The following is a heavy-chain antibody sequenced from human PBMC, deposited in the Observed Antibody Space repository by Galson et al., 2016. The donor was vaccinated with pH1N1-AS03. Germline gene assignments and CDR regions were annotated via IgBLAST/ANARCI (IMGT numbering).Heavy chain of an antibody. CDR3: ARAMVPTTYYGMDG. CDR2: VIPIFGTT. D-gene: IGHD4/OR15-4a*01. CDR1: GGTFSSYA. J-gene: IGHJ6*02. V-gene: IGHV1-69*06. Sequence: SVKVSCKASGGTFSSYAFSWVRRAPGQGLEWMGGVIPIFGTTNYAQKFQGRVTITADKSTSTAYMELRSLRSDDTAVYYCARAMVPTTYYGMDGWGQGTRVTVSS.